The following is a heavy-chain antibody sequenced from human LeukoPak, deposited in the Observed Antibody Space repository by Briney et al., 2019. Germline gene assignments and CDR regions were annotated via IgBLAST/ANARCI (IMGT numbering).Heavy chain of an antibody. V-gene: IGHV3-30*18. Sequence: GRSLRLSCAASGFTFSSYGMHWVRQAPGKGLEWVAVISYDGSNKYYADSVKGRFTISRDNSKNTLYLQMNSPRAEDTAVYYCAKDLRPWGTAMVDYWGQGTLVTVSS. D-gene: IGHD5-18*01. J-gene: IGHJ4*02. CDR3: AKDLRPWGTAMVDY. CDR2: ISYDGSNK. CDR1: GFTFSSYG.